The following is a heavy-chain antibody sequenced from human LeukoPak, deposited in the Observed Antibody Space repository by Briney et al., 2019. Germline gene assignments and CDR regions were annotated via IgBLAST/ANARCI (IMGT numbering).Heavy chain of an antibody. Sequence: SETLSLTCTVSGYSISTGYYWDWIRQPPGKGLEWIGTFYHGGSTYYNPSLKSRVTISVDTSKNQFSLKLSSVTAADTAVYYCARYLQVVGADYWGQGTLVTVSS. CDR3: ARYLQVVGADY. CDR1: GYSISTGYY. V-gene: IGHV4-38-2*02. D-gene: IGHD1-26*01. CDR2: FYHGGST. J-gene: IGHJ4*02.